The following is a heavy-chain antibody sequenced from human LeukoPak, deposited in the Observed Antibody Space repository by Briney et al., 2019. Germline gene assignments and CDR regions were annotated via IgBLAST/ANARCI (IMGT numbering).Heavy chain of an antibody. D-gene: IGHD3-10*01. Sequence: GASVKVSCKASGYTFTGYYMHWVRQAPGQGLEWMGRINPNSGGTNYAQKFQGRVTMTRDTSISTAYMELSRLRSDDTAVYYCAREISYYGSGSHDTNDYWGQGTLVTVSS. J-gene: IGHJ4*02. CDR2: INPNSGGT. CDR1: GYTFTGYY. CDR3: AREISYYGSGSHDTNDY. V-gene: IGHV1-2*06.